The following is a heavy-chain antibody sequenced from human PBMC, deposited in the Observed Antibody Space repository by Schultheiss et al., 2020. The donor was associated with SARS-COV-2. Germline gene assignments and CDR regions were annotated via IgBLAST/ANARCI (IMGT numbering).Heavy chain of an antibody. CDR3: AKDLGYCSSTSCYVYGMDV. Sequence: GGSLRLSCAASGFTFSSYGMHWVRQAPGKGLEWVAFIRYDGSNSYYADSVKGRFTISRDDSKNTLYLQMNSLRAEDTAVYYCAKDLGYCSSTSCYVYGMDVWGQGTTVTVSS. D-gene: IGHD2-2*03. CDR1: GFTFSSYG. V-gene: IGHV3-30*02. CDR2: IRYDGSNS. J-gene: IGHJ6*02.